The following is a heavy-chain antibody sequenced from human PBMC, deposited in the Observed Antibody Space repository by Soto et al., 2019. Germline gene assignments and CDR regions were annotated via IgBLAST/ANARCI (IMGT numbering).Heavy chain of an antibody. J-gene: IGHJ3*02. CDR3: ARLTGGDAFDI. CDR1: GGSIISYY. D-gene: IGHD7-27*01. V-gene: IGHV4-59*01. Sequence: SETLSLTCTVSGGSIISYYWSWIRQPPGKGLEWIGYIYYSGSTNYNPSLKSRVTISVDTSKNQFSLKLSSVTAADTAVYYCARLTGGDAFDIWPQGTMVTVSS. CDR2: IYYSGST.